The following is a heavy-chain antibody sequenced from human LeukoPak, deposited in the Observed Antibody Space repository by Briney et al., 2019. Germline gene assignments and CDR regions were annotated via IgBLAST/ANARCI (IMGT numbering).Heavy chain of an antibody. D-gene: IGHD6-6*01. J-gene: IGHJ4*02. Sequence: ASVKVSCKASGYTFTSYYMHWVRQAPGQGLEWMGIINPSGGSTSYAQKFQGRVTMTGDTSTSTVYMELSSLRSEDTAVYYCARDIMDSSSSVLGFDYWGQGTWSPSPQ. CDR2: INPSGGST. V-gene: IGHV1-46*01. CDR3: ARDIMDSSSSVLGFDY. CDR1: GYTFTSYY.